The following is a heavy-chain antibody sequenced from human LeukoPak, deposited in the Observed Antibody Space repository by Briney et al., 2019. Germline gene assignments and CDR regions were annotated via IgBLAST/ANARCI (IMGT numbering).Heavy chain of an antibody. CDR2: IYYSGST. J-gene: IGHJ4*02. Sequence: SETLSLTCTVSGGSISSYYWSWIRQPPGKGLEWIGYIYYSGSTNYNPSLKSRVTISVDTSKNQFSLKLSSVTAADTAVYYCARVGYNWNDVRYFDYWGQGTLVTVSS. V-gene: IGHV4-59*01. CDR1: GGSISSYY. D-gene: IGHD1-1*01. CDR3: ARVGYNWNDVRYFDY.